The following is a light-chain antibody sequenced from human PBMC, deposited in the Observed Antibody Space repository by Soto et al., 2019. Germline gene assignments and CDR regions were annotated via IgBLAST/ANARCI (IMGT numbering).Light chain of an antibody. J-gene: IGKJ1*01. V-gene: IGKV1-39*01. CDR1: HSIRNF. Sequence: DIQMTQSPSSLSASVGDRVTITCRTSHSIRNFLNWSQQKPGTVPKLLISSSSTLESGLPSRFSGGGSVTDFTLTITNLQPEDFSTYFCQQNYLSPLTFCPGTRVEI. CDR2: SSS. CDR3: QQNYLSPLT.